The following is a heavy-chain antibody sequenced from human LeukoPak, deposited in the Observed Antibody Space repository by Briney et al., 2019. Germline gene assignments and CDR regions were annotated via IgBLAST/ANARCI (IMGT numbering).Heavy chain of an antibody. CDR2: IYNNAST. CDR3: AGEGRDGYNEY. CDR1: GGSISRYY. V-gene: IGHV4-59*01. Sequence: PSETLSLTCSVSGGSISRYYWSWVRQPPGKGLEWIGYIYNNASTSYSPSLKSRLFMSVDTSTNKVSLKLRSVTEADTAIYYCAGEGRDGYNEYWGQGTLVIVSS. D-gene: IGHD5-24*01. J-gene: IGHJ4*02.